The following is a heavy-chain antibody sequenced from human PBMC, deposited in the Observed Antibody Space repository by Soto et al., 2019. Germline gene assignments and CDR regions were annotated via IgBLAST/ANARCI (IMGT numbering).Heavy chain of an antibody. Sequence: QVQLQESGPGLVKPSQTLSLTCTVSGGSITSGDYYWSWIRQPPGKGLEWIGYIYYSGSTYYNPSLKSRVTISVDTSQSQFSLKLSSVTAADTAVYYCVRYYYYYYGMDVWGQGTTVTVSS. J-gene: IGHJ6*02. CDR1: GGSITSGDYY. CDR3: VRYYYYYYGMDV. V-gene: IGHV4-30-4*01. CDR2: IYYSGST.